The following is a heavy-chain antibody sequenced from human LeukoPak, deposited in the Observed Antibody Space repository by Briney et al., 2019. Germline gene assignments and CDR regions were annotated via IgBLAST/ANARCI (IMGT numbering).Heavy chain of an antibody. Sequence: SVTVSCKASGGSFSTCGISWVRQAAGEGPEWMGGSLPISTEPKYAQRFQGRVTIPRDEFTSSVHMELGSLSSEDTAVYYCARMGGGSGWLFYYYMDVWGQGTTVTVSS. CDR1: GGSFSTCG. CDR2: SLPISTEP. V-gene: IGHV1-69*05. CDR3: ARMGGGSGWLFYYYMDV. D-gene: IGHD6-19*01. J-gene: IGHJ6*03.